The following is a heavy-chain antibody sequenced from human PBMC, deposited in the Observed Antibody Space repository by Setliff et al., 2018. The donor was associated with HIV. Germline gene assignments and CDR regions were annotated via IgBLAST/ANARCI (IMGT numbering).Heavy chain of an antibody. D-gene: IGHD2-15*01. CDR1: GYSFTSYW. V-gene: IGHV5-51*01. Sequence: HGESLKISCKGSGYSFTSYWIGWVRQMPGKGLEWMGIIYPGDSDTRYSPSFQGRVTISADKSISTAYLQWSSLKASDTAMYYCARSPIRYCSGGSCYSGFDYWGQGTLVTVSS. J-gene: IGHJ4*02. CDR2: IYPGDSDT. CDR3: ARSPIRYCSGGSCYSGFDY.